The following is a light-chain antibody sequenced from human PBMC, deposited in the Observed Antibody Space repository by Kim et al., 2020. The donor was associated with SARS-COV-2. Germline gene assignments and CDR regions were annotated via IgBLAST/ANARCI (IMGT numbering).Light chain of an antibody. Sequence: SPGQSVTNSCTGTSSDVGGYNYGSWYQQHPGKAPKLMFYDVSKRPSGVPDRFSGSKSGNTASLTISGLQAEDEADYYCCSYAGSVVFGGGTQLTVL. V-gene: IGLV2-11*01. J-gene: IGLJ2*01. CDR2: DVS. CDR1: SSDVGGYNY. CDR3: CSYAGSVV.